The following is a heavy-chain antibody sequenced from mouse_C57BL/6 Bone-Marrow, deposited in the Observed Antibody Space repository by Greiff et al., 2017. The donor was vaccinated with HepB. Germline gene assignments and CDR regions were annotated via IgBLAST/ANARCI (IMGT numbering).Heavy chain of an antibody. V-gene: IGHV3-6*01. Sequence: EVKLQESGPGLVKPSQSLSLTCSVTGYSITSGYYWNWIRQFPGNKLEWMGYISYDGSNNYNPSLKNRISITRDTSKNQFFLKLNSVTTEDTATYYCARRSYDSNWYFDVWGTGTTVTVSS. J-gene: IGHJ1*03. D-gene: IGHD1-1*01. CDR1: GYSITSGYY. CDR3: ARRSYDSNWYFDV. CDR2: ISYDGSN.